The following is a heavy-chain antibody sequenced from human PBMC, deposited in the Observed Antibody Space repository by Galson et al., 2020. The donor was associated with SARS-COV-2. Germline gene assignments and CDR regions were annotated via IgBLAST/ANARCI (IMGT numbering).Heavy chain of an antibody. D-gene: IGHD2-8*01. CDR3: ARDLLMVNPYYYYYGMDV. Sequence: PGGSLRLSCAASGFTFSSYAMHWVRQAPGKGLEWVAVISYDGSNKYYADSVKGRFTISRDNSKNTLYLQMNSLRAEDTAVYYCARDLLMVNPYYYYYGMDVWSQGTTLTVSS. J-gene: IGHJ6*02. V-gene: IGHV3-30-3*01. CDR2: ISYDGSNK. CDR1: GFTFSSYA.